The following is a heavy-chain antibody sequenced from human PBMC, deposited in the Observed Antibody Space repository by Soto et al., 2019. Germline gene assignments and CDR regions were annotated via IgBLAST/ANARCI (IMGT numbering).Heavy chain of an antibody. CDR3: ARPYCGGDCYPHWYFDL. J-gene: IGHJ2*01. Sequence: QLQLQESGPGLVKPSETLSLTCTVSGGSISSSSYYWGWIRQPPGKGLEWIGSIYYGGSTYYNPSLKSRVTISVDTSKNQFSLKLSSVTAADTAVYYCARPYCGGDCYPHWYFDLWGRGTLVTVSS. CDR2: IYYGGST. V-gene: IGHV4-39*01. CDR1: GGSISSSSYY. D-gene: IGHD2-21*02.